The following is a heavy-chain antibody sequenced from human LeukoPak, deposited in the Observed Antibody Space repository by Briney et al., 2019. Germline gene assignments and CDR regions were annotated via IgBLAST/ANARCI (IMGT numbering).Heavy chain of an antibody. CDR3: ARDGYDIGNNDY. D-gene: IGHD5-12*01. Sequence: GRSLRLSCAASGFTVNSYDMHWVRQAPGKGLEWVAVISYDGSNKYYADSVKGRFTISRDNAKNSLYLQMNSLRAEDTAVYYCARDGYDIGNNDYWGQGTLVTVSS. CDR1: GFTVNSYD. J-gene: IGHJ4*02. CDR2: ISYDGSNK. V-gene: IGHV3-30-3*01.